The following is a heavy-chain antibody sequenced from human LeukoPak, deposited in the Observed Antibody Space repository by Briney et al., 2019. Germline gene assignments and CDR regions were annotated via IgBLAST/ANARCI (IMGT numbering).Heavy chain of an antibody. Sequence: SETLSLTCAVSGGSISSNNWWNWVRQPPGKDLEWIGEIYHSGTANYNPSLKSRVTISVDKSKNQFSLKLTSVTAADTAVYYCARDLGTALVTGDYWGQGTLVTVSP. CDR1: GGSISSNNW. CDR3: ARDLGTALVTGDY. D-gene: IGHD5-18*01. V-gene: IGHV4-4*02. J-gene: IGHJ4*02. CDR2: IYHSGTA.